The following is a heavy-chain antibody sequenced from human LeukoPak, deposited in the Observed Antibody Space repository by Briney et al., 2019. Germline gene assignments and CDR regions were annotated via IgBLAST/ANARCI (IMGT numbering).Heavy chain of an antibody. Sequence: PGGSLRLACATSGFTFNHYGIHWVREARGKGREGVAVTWYHGTIKFYEYSFHVRFPISTSDSKTTLYLHMHNLRAEDTAIYYCAKGSGMSVVGGPLDYWGQGTLVSVSS. J-gene: IGHJ4*02. CDR2: TWYHGTIK. D-gene: IGHD1-1*01. CDR1: GFTFNHYG. V-gene: IGHV3-33*06. CDR3: AKGSGMSVVGGPLDY.